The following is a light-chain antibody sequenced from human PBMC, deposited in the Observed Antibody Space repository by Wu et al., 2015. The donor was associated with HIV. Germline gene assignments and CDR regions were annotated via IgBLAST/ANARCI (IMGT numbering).Light chain of an antibody. Sequence: GDRVTITCRASQSISSYLNWYQQKPGKAPKLLIYAASSLQSGVPSRFSGSGSGTDFTLTISSLQPEDFATYYCQQSYSTPRTFGQGTKVEIK. CDR2: AAS. J-gene: IGKJ1*01. CDR3: QQSYSTPRT. V-gene: IGKV1-39*01. CDR1: QSISSY.